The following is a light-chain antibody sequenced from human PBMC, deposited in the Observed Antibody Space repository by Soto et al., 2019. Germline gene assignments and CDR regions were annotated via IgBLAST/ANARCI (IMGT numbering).Light chain of an antibody. CDR1: QSIGSW. V-gene: IGKV1-5*03. Sequence: DIQMTQSPSTLSASEGDRVTITCRASQSIGSWLAWYQQRPGKAPKLLIYKAFSLQSGVPARFSGSGSGTEFTLTISSLQPDDFATYYCQQYNSYPYTFGQGTKVDIK. CDR2: KAF. J-gene: IGKJ2*01. CDR3: QQYNSYPYT.